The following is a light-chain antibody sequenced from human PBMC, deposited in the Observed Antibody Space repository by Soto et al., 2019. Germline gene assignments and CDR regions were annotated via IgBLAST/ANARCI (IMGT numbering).Light chain of an antibody. CDR3: QEYGSTHPT. CDR1: QSVSSNY. V-gene: IGKV3-20*01. Sequence: EIVLTQSPGTLSLSPGERATLSCRASQSVSSNYLAWYRRKPGQAPRLLIYGASSRATGIPDRFSGSGSGTVFTLRVNGLEPEYFAGYYCQEYGSTHPTCGAATRVEIK. CDR2: GAS. J-gene: IGKJ4*02.